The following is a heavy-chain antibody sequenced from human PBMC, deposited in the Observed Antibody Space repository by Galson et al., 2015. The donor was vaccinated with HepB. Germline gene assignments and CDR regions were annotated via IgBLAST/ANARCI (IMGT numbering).Heavy chain of an antibody. Sequence: SVKVSCKASGYTFTNYAIHWVRQAPGQRLECMGWINTNTGNPTYAQGFTGRFVFSLDTSVSTAYLQISSLKAEDTAVYYCARDRGIAVAGYWGQGTLVTVSS. CDR1: GYTFTNYA. CDR3: ARDRGIAVAGY. D-gene: IGHD6-19*01. CDR2: INTNTGNP. J-gene: IGHJ4*02. V-gene: IGHV7-4-1*02.